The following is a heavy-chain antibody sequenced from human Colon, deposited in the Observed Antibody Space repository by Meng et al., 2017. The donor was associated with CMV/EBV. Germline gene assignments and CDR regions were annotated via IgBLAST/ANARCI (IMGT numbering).Heavy chain of an antibody. CDR1: GGSIVNSDYY. CDR3: SRHARGRNTGYYYGMDV. Sequence: SEILSLTCTVSGGSIVNSDYYWVWVRQPPGKGLEWIGNIYHSGSPYYSPSLKSRVAMSVDTSKNQFSLRVTSVTAADTAVYYCSRHARGRNTGYYYGMDVWGQGTTVTVSS. CDR2: IYHSGSP. J-gene: IGHJ6*02. D-gene: IGHD1-14*01. V-gene: IGHV4-39*01.